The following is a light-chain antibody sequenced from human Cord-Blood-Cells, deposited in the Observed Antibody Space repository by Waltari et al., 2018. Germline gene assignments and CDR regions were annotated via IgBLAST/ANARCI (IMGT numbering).Light chain of an antibody. CDR1: SSDVGSYTL. V-gene: IGLV2-23*03. CDR2: EGS. J-gene: IGLJ2*01. Sequence: QSALTQPASVSGSPGQSITISCTGTSSDVGSYTLVSWYQQHPGKAPKLMIYEGSKRASGVSKRYSGSKAGNTASLTISGLQAEDEADYYCCSYAGSSTFVVFGGGTKLTVL. CDR3: CSYAGSSTFVV.